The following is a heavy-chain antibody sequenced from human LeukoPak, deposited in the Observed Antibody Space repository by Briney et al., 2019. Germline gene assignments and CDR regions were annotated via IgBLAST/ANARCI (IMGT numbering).Heavy chain of an antibody. D-gene: IGHD4-17*01. CDR3: ARHVVTDYGDYDCFDP. J-gene: IGHJ5*02. Sequence: NTSETLSLTCTVSGGSISSSNYYWGWIRQPPGKGLEWIGSIFYSGSTYYNPSLKSRVTISVGTSKNQFSLKLNSVTAADTAVYYCARHVVTDYGDYDCFDPWGQGTLVTVSS. CDR2: IFYSGST. V-gene: IGHV4-39*01. CDR1: GGSISSSNYY.